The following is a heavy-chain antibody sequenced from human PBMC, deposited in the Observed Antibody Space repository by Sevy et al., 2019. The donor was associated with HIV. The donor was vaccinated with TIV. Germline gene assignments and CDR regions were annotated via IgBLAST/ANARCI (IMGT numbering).Heavy chain of an antibody. Sequence: GGSLRLSCAASGFTFSSYAMSWVRQAPGKGLEWVSAISGGSTYYADSVKGRFTISRDNSKNTLYLQMNSLRAEDTAVYYCAKIQVGATTGDAFDIWGQGTMVTVSS. V-gene: IGHV3-23*01. CDR3: AKIQVGATTGDAFDI. J-gene: IGHJ3*02. D-gene: IGHD1-26*01. CDR1: GFTFSSYA. CDR2: ISGGST.